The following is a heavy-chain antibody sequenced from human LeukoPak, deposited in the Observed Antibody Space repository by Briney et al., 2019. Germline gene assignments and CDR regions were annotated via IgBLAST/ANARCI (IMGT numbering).Heavy chain of an antibody. CDR1: GGTFISYA. V-gene: IGHV1-69*13. D-gene: IGHD2-15*01. J-gene: IGHJ4*02. CDR2: IIPIFGTA. CDR3: ARLVCSGGSCYSGLDY. Sequence: GASVKVSCKASGGTFISYAISWVRQAPGQGLEWMGGIIPIFGTANYAQKFQGRVTITADESTSTAYMELSSLRSEDTAVYYCARLVCSGGSCYSGLDYWGQGTLVTVSS.